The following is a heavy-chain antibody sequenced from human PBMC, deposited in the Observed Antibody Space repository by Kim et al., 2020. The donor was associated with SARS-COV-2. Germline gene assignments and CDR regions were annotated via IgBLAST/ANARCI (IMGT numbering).Heavy chain of an antibody. CDR1: GYTFTSYA. CDR2: INAGNGNT. D-gene: IGHD2-15*01. V-gene: IGHV1-3*01. J-gene: IGHJ4*02. CDR3: ARGILVVVANPFDY. Sequence: ASVKVSCKASGYTFTSYAMHWVRQAPGQRLEWMGWINAGNGNTKYSQKFQGRVTITRDTSASTAYMELSSLRSEDTAVYYCARGILVVVANPFDYWGQGTLVTVSS.